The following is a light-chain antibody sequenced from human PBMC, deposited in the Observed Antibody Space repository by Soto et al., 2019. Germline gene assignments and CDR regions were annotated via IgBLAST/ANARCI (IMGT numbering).Light chain of an antibody. CDR1: SSDVGGYNY. J-gene: IGLJ2*01. CDR2: DVS. CDR3: RSYTSSRKVV. Sequence: QSVLTQPASVSGSPGQSITISCTGTSSDVGGYNYVSWYQQHPGKAPKLMIYDVSNRPSGVSNRFSGSKSGNTASLTISGLQAEDEADYYCRSYTSSRKVVFGGGTKLTVL. V-gene: IGLV2-14*01.